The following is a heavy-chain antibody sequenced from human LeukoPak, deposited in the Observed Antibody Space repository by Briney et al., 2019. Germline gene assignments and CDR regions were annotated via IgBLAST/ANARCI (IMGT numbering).Heavy chain of an antibody. CDR1: GGSISSSNW. J-gene: IGHJ4*02. CDR2: IYHSGST. CDR3: ARRAYSSGYYYFDY. Sequence: SGTLSPTCAVSGGSISSSNWWSWVRQPPGKGLEWIGEIYHSGSTNYNPSLKSRVTISVDKSKNQFSLKLSSVTAADTAVYYCARRAYSSGYYYFDYWGQGTLVTVSS. V-gene: IGHV4-4*02. D-gene: IGHD3-22*01.